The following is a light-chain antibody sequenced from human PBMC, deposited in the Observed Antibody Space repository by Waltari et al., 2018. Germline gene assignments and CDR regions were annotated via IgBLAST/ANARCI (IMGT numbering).Light chain of an antibody. J-gene: IGLJ3*02. CDR2: EDS. CDR1: SVGDGL. Sequence: SLELSQTPSASVPPGQTASHICSGASVGDGLVSWYQQRPGQSPVLVIYEDSKRPLGISERFSGSNSGNTATLTISDTQATDEADFYCQAWDSGAVVFGRGTRLIVL. CDR3: QAWDSGAVV. V-gene: IGLV3-1*01.